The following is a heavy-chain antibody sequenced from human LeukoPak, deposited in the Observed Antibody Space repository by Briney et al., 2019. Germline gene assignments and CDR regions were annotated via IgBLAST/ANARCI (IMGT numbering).Heavy chain of an antibody. V-gene: IGHV1-2*02. J-gene: IGHJ4*02. CDR2: IRPSNGDT. CDR1: GYTFTSYY. D-gene: IGHD2-15*01. Sequence: ASVKVSCKASGYTFTSYYIRWVRQAPGQGLEWMGWIRPSNGDTTYAQKFQGRVTMTTDTSTSTAYMELRRLRSDDTAVYYCAREVSGDYSTHYHGMDDWGQGTLVTVSS. CDR3: AREVSGDYSTHYHGMDD.